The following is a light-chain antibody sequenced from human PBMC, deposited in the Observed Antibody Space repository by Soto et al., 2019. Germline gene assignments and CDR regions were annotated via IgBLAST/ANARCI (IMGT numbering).Light chain of an antibody. Sequence: EIVMTQSPATLSVSPGERATLSCRASQSVSSNLAWYQQKPGQAPRLLIYGASTRATGIPARFSGSGSGTEFTLTISSLQSEDFAFDYCQQYNNWPPSTFGQGTKLEI. CDR3: QQYNNWPPST. CDR1: QSVSSN. V-gene: IGKV3-15*01. CDR2: GAS. J-gene: IGKJ2*01.